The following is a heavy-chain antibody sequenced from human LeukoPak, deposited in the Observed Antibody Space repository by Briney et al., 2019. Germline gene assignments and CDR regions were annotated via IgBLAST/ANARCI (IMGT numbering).Heavy chain of an antibody. D-gene: IGHD6-13*01. CDR1: GFTFSNSA. CDR2: ITDSGDST. V-gene: IGHV3-23*01. J-gene: IGHJ4*02. CDR3: AKISGIPAGSDYYLEY. Sequence: GGSLRLSYAASGFTFSNSAMSRVRQAPGKGLEWVSSITDSGDSTYYADSVKGRFTISRDNSKNTLYLQVNSLRAEDTAVYYCAKISGIPAGSDYYLEYWGQGTLVTVSS.